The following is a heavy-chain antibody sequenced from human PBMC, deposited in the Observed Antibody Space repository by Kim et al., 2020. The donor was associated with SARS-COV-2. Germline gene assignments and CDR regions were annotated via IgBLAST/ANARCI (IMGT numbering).Heavy chain of an antibody. D-gene: IGHD6-19*01. CDR3: ARRRVRDSSGWYYMD. J-gene: IGHJ4*02. V-gene: IGHV4-39*01. Sequence: PSLKSRVTIAVDTSKNQFSLKLSSVTAADTAVYYCARRRVRDSSGWYYMDWGQGTLVTVSS.